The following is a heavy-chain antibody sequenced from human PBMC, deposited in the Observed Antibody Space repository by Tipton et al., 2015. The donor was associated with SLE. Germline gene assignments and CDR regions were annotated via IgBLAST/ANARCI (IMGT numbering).Heavy chain of an antibody. Sequence: TLSLTCTVSGGSISSYYWSWIRQPPGKGLEWIGYIYYSGSTNCNPSLKSRVTISVDTSKNQFSLRLSSVTAADTAVYYCARDLGALDYWGQGTLVTVSS. J-gene: IGHJ4*02. D-gene: IGHD4/OR15-4a*01. V-gene: IGHV4-59*01. CDR1: GGSISSYY. CDR2: IYYSGST. CDR3: ARDLGALDY.